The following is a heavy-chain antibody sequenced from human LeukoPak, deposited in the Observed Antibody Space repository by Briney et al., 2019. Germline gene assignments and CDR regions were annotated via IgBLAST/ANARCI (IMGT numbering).Heavy chain of an antibody. Sequence: GGSLRLSCAASGFTVSSNYMSWVRQAPGKGLEWVSVIYSGGSTYYADSVKGRFTISRDNSKNTLYLQMNSLRAEDTAVYYCARDSSSSDYYYYMDVWGKGTTDTVSS. CDR2: IYSGGST. CDR3: ARDSSSSDYYYYMDV. CDR1: GFTVSSNY. V-gene: IGHV3-66*01. J-gene: IGHJ6*03. D-gene: IGHD6-6*01.